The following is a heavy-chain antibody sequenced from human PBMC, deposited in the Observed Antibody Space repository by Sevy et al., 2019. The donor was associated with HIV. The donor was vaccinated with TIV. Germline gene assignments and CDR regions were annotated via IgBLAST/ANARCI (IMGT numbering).Heavy chain of an antibody. Sequence: GGSLRLSCAASEFTFSDHYMEWVRQAPGKGLEWVGRIRNKADSYTTEYAASVKGRFTISRDDSKNSLYLLMNSLKTEDTAVYYCATHAGIAVAGRVFDYWGQGTLVTVSS. CDR1: EFTFSDHY. CDR2: IRNKADSYTT. V-gene: IGHV3-72*01. J-gene: IGHJ4*02. D-gene: IGHD6-13*01. CDR3: ATHAGIAVAGRVFDY.